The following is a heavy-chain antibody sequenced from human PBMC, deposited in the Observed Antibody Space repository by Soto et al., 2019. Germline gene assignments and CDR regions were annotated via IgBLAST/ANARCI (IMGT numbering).Heavy chain of an antibody. CDR1: GGSVSSGSYY. J-gene: IGHJ5*02. D-gene: IGHD1-7*01. CDR2: IYYSGST. CDR3: AGVVGNWNYGWFDP. V-gene: IGHV4-61*01. Sequence: QVQLQESGPGLVKPSETLSLTCTVSGGSVSSGSYYWSWIRQPPGKGLEWIGYIYYSGSTNYNPSLKSRVTILVDTSKNQFSLKLSSVTAADTAVYYCAGVVGNWNYGWFDPWGQGTLVTVSS.